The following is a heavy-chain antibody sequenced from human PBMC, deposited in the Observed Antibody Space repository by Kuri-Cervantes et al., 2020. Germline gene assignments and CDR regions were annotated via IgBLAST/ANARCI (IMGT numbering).Heavy chain of an antibody. V-gene: IGHV3-23*01. CDR2: ISGSGGRT. CDR3: ARSNWNDAFDI. CDR1: GFTFSTYD. Sequence: GGSLRLSCVASGFTFSTYDMNWVRQAPGKGLEWISSISGSGGRTYYADSVKGRFTISRDNSNTTLYLQLNSLRAEDTAVYYCARSNWNDAFDIWGQGTMVTVSS. D-gene: IGHD1-1*01. J-gene: IGHJ3*02.